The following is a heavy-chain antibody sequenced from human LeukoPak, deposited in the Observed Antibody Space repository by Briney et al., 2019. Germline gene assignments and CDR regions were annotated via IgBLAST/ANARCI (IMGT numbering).Heavy chain of an antibody. J-gene: IGHJ4*02. Sequence: PGGSLRLSCAASGFTFSSYNMNWVRQAPGKGLEWVSDISSSGSTIYFADSVEGRFTISRDNAKNSLYLQMNSLRDEDTAVYYCARLEYYYVSGNYYKLFDYWGQGTLVTVCS. D-gene: IGHD3-10*01. CDR3: ARLEYYYVSGNYYKLFDY. CDR1: GFTFSSYN. V-gene: IGHV3-48*02. CDR2: ISSSGSTI.